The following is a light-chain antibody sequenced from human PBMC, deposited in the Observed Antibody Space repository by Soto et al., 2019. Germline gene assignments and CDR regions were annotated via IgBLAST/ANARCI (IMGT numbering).Light chain of an antibody. J-gene: IGKJ5*01. CDR3: QQYGYLIT. CDR1: QSVSSSY. V-gene: IGKV3-20*01. CDR2: GGS. Sequence: EIVLTQSPGTLPLSPGERATLSCRASQSVSSSYLAWHQHKPGLAPRLLIYGGSRRATGIPDRFSGSVSGTDFTLTISRLEPEDFAVYYCQQYGYLITFGQGTRLEIK.